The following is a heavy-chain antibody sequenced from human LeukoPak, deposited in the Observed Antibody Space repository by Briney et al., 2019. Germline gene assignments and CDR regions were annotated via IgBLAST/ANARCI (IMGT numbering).Heavy chain of an antibody. D-gene: IGHD6-13*01. J-gene: IGHJ6*03. V-gene: IGHV3-7*01. CDR2: IKQGGSEK. CDR1: GFTFRNYW. Sequence: GGSLRLSCTTSGFTFRNYWMSWVCQAQGKGLEWVANIKQGGSEKHYVDSVKGRFTISRDNAKNSLFLQMNSLRAEDTAVYYCARVKQQLVRLLGRDTTYYYYYYLDVWGKGTTVTVSS. CDR3: ARVKQQLVRLLGRDTTYYYYYYLDV.